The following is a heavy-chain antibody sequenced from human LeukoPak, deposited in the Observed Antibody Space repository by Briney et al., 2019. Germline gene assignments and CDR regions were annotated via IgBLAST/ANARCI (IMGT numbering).Heavy chain of an antibody. CDR2: ISWNSARI. J-gene: IGHJ4*02. CDR1: GFTFDDYA. CDR3: TKDREMATTRYYFDY. Sequence: GGSLRLSCAASGFTFDDYAMHWVRQAPGKGLEWVSGISWNSARIGYADSVKGRFTISRDNAKNSLYLQMNSLRAEDTALYYCTKDREMATTRYYFDYWGQGTLVTVSS. V-gene: IGHV3-9*01. D-gene: IGHD5-24*01.